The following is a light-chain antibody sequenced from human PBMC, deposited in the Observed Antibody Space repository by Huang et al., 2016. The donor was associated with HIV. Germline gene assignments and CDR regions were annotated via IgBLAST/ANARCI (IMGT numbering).Light chain of an antibody. CDR3: QQSYSTPKT. CDR2: AAA. V-gene: IGKV1-39*01. J-gene: IGKJ1*01. Sequence: DIQMTQSPSSLSASVGDRVTITCRASQSISSYLNWYQQKPGKAPKLLIYAAASLQSGVPSRFSGSVSGTDFTLNISSLQPEDFATYYCQQSYSTPKTFGQGTKVEIK. CDR1: QSISSY.